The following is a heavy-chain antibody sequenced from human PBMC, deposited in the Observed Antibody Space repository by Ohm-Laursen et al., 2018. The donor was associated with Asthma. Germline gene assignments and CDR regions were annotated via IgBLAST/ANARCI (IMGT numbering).Heavy chain of an antibody. CDR3: ARGIAAVRGHWFDP. J-gene: IGHJ5*02. Sequence: SQTLSLTCTVSGGSISSGGYYWSWIRQHPGKGLEWIGNIYYSGSTYYNPSLKSRVTISVDTSKNQFSLKLSSVTAADTAVYYCARGIAAVRGHWFDPWGQGTLVTVSS. V-gene: IGHV4-31*03. CDR2: IYYSGST. D-gene: IGHD6-13*01. CDR1: GGSISSGGYY.